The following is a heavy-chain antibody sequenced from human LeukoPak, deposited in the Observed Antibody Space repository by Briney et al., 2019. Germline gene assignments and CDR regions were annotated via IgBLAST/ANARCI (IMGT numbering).Heavy chain of an antibody. CDR1: GFSFTNYW. D-gene: IGHD2-21*02. J-gene: IGHJ4*02. CDR2: ISSDGSVT. CDR3: VRGSLRLPRSTPDY. Sequence: GGSLRLSCAVSGFSFTNYWMHWVRQDPVKGLVWVSYISSDGSVTKYADSVKGRFTISRDNAVNTLYLQMNSLRVEDTAVYYCVRGSLRLPRSTPDYWGQGTLVTVSS. V-gene: IGHV3-74*03.